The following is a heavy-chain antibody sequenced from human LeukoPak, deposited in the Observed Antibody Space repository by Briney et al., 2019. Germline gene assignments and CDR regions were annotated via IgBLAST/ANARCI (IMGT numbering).Heavy chain of an antibody. V-gene: IGHV3-9*01. Sequence: GGSLRLSCAASGFTFYDYAMHWGREAPGRGVEWGSGISWNSGSIVYADSVKGRFTISRDNAKNSVYGQMNSLRAEDTALYYCAKDMEGTMVRGVMVRLPDYWGQGTLVTVSS. CDR1: GFTFYDYA. CDR2: ISWNSGSI. J-gene: IGHJ4*02. CDR3: AKDMEGTMVRGVMVRLPDY. D-gene: IGHD3-10*01.